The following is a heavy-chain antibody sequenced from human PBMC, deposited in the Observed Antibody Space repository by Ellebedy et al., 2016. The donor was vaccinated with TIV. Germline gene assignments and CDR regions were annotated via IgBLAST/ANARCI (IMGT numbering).Heavy chain of an antibody. CDR1: GFTFSSYW. CDR2: INSDGTSL. V-gene: IGHV3-74*01. Sequence: GESLKISXAASGFTFSSYWMHWVRQVPGKGLVWVSRINSDGTSLSYADSMQGRFTISRDNAKNTLYLQMNSLRAEDSAVYYCARAVWNYYDSSGSGYWGQGTLVTVPS. D-gene: IGHD3-22*01. CDR3: ARAVWNYYDSSGSGY. J-gene: IGHJ4*02.